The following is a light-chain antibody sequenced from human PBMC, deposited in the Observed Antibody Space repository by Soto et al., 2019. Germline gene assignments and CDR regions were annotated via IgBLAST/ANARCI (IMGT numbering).Light chain of an antibody. J-gene: IGKJ5*01. Sequence: DIQITESPASLSSSLLDRVTITCRASQSISSYLNWYQQKPGKAPKLLIYAASSLQSGVPSRFSGSGSGTDFTLTISSLQPEDFATYYCQQLNSYPITFGQGTRLEIK. V-gene: IGKV1-39*01. CDR1: QSISSY. CDR3: QQLNSYPIT. CDR2: AAS.